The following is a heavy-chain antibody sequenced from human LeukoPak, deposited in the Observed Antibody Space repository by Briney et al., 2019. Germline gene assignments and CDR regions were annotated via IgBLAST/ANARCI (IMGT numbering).Heavy chain of an antibody. Sequence: GGSLRLSCAASGFTFSAYSMNWVRQAPGEGLEWVSSIGAAGSHIYYADSMKGRFTISRDNAKSSLFLQMNSLRAEDTGIYYCVRVGSGATRADTLELWGQGTMVTVSS. CDR3: VRVGSGATRADTLEL. CDR1: GFTFSAYS. V-gene: IGHV3-21*01. J-gene: IGHJ3*01. D-gene: IGHD6-19*01. CDR2: IGAAGSHI.